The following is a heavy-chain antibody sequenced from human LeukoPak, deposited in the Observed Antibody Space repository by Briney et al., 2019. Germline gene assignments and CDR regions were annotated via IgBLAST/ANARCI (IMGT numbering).Heavy chain of an antibody. CDR1: GYSFTNYA. CDR2: INTDTGNP. D-gene: IGHD2-2*01. J-gene: IGHJ4*02. Sequence: ASVKVSCKASGYSFTNYAMNWVRQAPGQGLEWMGWINTDTGNPTYAQGFTGRFVFSLDTSVSTAYLQISSLKAEDTALYYCARNRYCSSTNCYGGRGALDFWGQGTLLTVSS. V-gene: IGHV7-4-1*02. CDR3: ARNRYCSSTNCYGGRGALDF.